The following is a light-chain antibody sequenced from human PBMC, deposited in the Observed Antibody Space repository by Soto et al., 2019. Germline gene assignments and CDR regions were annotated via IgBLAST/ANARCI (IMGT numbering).Light chain of an antibody. J-gene: IGKJ4*01. V-gene: IGKV1-39*01. CDR1: QSIGKY. CDR3: QQAYGSPLT. CDR2: ATS. Sequence: EIQMTQSPASLFASVGDRVTLTCRASQSIGKYLNWYQQRPGKAPELLISATSILQNGVPSRFSGSGSGTDFSLTINSLQPEDVATYYCQQAYGSPLTFGGGTKVE.